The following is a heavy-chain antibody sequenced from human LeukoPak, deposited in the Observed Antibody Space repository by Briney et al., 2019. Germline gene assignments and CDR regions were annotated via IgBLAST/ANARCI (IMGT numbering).Heavy chain of an antibody. CDR3: ARGLGTMIQ. CDR2: INHSGST. V-gene: IGHV4-34*01. J-gene: IGHJ4*02. CDR1: GFTFSSYS. D-gene: IGHD3-22*01. Sequence: PGGSLRLSCAVSGFTFSSYSMSWIRQPPGKGLEWIGEINHSGSTNYNPSLKSRVTISVDTSKNQFSLKLSSVTAADTAVYYCARGLGTMIQWGQGTLVTVSS.